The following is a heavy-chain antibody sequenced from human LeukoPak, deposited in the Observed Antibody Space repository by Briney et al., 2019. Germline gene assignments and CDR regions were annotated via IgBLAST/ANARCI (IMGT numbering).Heavy chain of an antibody. CDR1: GFTFSSYA. V-gene: IGHV3-23*01. CDR3: AKEDCGVDCSTFDY. D-gene: IGHD2-21*02. CDR2: ISGLGGST. J-gene: IGHJ4*02. Sequence: GGSLRLSCAASGFTFSSYAMSWVRQAPGKGLEWVSVISGLGGSTYYADSVKGRFTISRDNSKSTLYLQMISLRAEDTAVYYCAKEDCGVDCSTFDYWGQGTLVTVSS.